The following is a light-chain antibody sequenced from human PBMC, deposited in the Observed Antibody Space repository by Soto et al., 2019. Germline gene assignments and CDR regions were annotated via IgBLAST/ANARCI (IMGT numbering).Light chain of an antibody. V-gene: IGKV3-20*01. Sequence: EIVLTQSPGTLSLSPGERATLSCRASQSVSRSYLAWYQQKPGQAPRLLIYGASSRATGIPDRFSGSGSGTDFPLTISRLEPEDVAVYYFQQYGSSPTFGQGTKVEI. CDR1: QSVSRSY. J-gene: IGKJ1*01. CDR3: QQYGSSPT. CDR2: GAS.